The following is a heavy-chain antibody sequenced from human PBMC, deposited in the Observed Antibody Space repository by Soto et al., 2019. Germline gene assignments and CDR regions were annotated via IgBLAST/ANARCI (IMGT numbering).Heavy chain of an antibody. D-gene: IGHD2-15*01. CDR3: ARDDGGGANINWFDP. J-gene: IGHJ5*02. CDR1: GFTFGDYY. CDR2: ISSSGSTI. Sequence: PGGSLRLSCAASGFTFGDYYMSWIRQAPGKGLEWVSYISSSGSTIYYADSVKGRFTISRDNAKNSLYLQMNSLRAEDTAVYYCARDDGGGANINWFDPWGQGTLVTVSS. V-gene: IGHV3-11*01.